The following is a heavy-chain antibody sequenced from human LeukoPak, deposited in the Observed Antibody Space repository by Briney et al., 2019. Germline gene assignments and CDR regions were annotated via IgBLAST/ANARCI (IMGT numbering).Heavy chain of an antibody. D-gene: IGHD5-12*01. CDR2: IDDSGDT. J-gene: IGHJ4*02. CDR3: ARGRGWLRLDF. V-gene: IGHV1-2*02. CDR1: GYTFTRYD. Sequence: ASVKVSCKASGYTFTRYDINWVRQAPGQGLEWMGWIDDSGDTYYARNFQGRVTMTRDTSISTSYMDLSSLTSDDTAIYHCARGRGWLRLDFWGQGTLVTVSS.